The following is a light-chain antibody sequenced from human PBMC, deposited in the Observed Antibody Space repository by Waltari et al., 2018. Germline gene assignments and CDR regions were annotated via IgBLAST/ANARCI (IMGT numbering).Light chain of an antibody. CDR3: QEYRTYRT. CDR1: QNIDRW. V-gene: IGKV1-5*03. Sequence: DIQMTQSPSTLSASVGERVTITCRASQNIDRWLAWYQQKPGKAPKLLIYKTSSLESGVASRFSGSGYGTEFTLTISSLQPDDFATYYCQEYRTYRTFGQGTKVEIK. J-gene: IGKJ1*01. CDR2: KTS.